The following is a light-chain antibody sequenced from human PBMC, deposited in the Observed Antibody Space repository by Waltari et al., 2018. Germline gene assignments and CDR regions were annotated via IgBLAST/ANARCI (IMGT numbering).Light chain of an antibody. Sequence: SYEVTQPPSVSVSPGQTATITCSGDKVGDTSVCWYQQKAGQSPVLLIYRDNMRPSGLPERCAGSNSGNTATLTISGTQALDEADYHCQAWDSGIVFGGGTKLTVL. CDR3: QAWDSGIV. CDR2: RDN. CDR1: KVGDTS. V-gene: IGLV3-1*01. J-gene: IGLJ2*01.